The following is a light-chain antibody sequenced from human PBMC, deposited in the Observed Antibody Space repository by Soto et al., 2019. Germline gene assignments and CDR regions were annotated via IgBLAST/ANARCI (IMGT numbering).Light chain of an antibody. CDR3: QHYGRSPM. CDR2: ATS. J-gene: IGKJ1*01. CDR1: QSVTNTY. Sequence: EIVLAQSPGTLSLSPGERATLSCRASQSVTNTYLAWYQQRSGQAPRLLVYATSTRAVGVPDRFTGSGTGTDFTLTISRLEHEYFAVYYCQHYGRSPMFGPGTKVEIK. V-gene: IGKV3-20*01.